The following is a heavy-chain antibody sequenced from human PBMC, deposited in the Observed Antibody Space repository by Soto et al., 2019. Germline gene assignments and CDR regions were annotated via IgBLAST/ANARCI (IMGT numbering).Heavy chain of an antibody. J-gene: IGHJ6*02. V-gene: IGHV6-1*01. D-gene: IGHD6-6*01. Sequence: SQTLSLTCAISGDSVSSTSAAWNWIRQSPSRGLEWLGRTYYRSKWYYGYAVSVKSRITINPDTSKNQFSLQLNSVTPEDTAVYYCARIPSSSPSDMDVSGQVTTSTVSS. CDR3: ARIPSSSPSDMDV. CDR1: GDSVSSTSAA. CDR2: TYYRSKWYY.